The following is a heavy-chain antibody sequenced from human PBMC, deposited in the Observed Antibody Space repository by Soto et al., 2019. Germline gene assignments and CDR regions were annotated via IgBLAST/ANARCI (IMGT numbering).Heavy chain of an antibody. J-gene: IGHJ4*02. CDR1: GFAFSSYA. V-gene: IGHV3-23*01. CDR3: ARRGSGSYYAY. D-gene: IGHD1-26*01. CDR2: ISGSGGST. Sequence: EVQLLESGGGLVQPGGSLRLSCAASGFAFSSYAMRWVRQAPGKGLEWVSAISGSGGSTYYADSVKGRFTISRDNSKNTLYLQMNSLRAEDTAVSYCARRGSGSYYAYWGQGTLVTVSS.